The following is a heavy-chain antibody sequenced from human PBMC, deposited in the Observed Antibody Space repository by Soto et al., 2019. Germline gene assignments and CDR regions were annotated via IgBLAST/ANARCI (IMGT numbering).Heavy chain of an antibody. V-gene: IGHV4-38-2*01. J-gene: IGHJ4*02. Sequence: LSLTCAVSGYSISSGYYWGWIRQPPGKGLEWIGSIYHSGSTYYNPSLKSRVTISVDTSKNQFSLKLSSVTAADTAVYYCARGTYDSSGYSDNYFDYWGQGTLVTVSS. CDR3: ARGTYDSSGYSDNYFDY. CDR2: IYHSGST. D-gene: IGHD3-22*01. CDR1: GYSISSGYY.